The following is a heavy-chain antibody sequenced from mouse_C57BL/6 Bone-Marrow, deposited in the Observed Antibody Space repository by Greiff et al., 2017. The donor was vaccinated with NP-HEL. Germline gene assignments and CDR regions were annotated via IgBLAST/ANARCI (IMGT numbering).Heavy chain of an antibody. V-gene: IGHV5-16*01. CDR1: GFTFSDYY. J-gene: IGHJ1*03. D-gene: IGHD1-1*01. CDR3: ARFTTVGNWYFDV. CDR2: INYDGSST. Sequence: EVQVVESEGGLVQPGSSMKLSCTASGFTFSDYYMAWVRQVPEKGLEWVANINYDGSSTYYLDSLKSRFIISRDNAKNILYLQMSSLKSEDTATYYCARFTTVGNWYFDVWGTGTTVTVSS.